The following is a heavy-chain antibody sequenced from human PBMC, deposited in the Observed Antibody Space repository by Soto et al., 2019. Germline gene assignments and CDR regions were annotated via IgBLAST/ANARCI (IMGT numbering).Heavy chain of an antibody. J-gene: IGHJ3*02. Sequence: QLHLVQSGAVVKKPGASVTVSCSASGYPVTAYYMHWVRQAPGRGLEWMGGINPATGAAKYTQTFQGRVNMTRDTAKSTVFMDLRAMTSGDKAVFYCARGGGVGVAGSAAFDMWGQGTLVTVSS. D-gene: IGHD3-3*01. CDR1: GYPVTAYY. CDR3: ARGGGVGVAGSAAFDM. CDR2: INPATGAA. V-gene: IGHV1-2*02.